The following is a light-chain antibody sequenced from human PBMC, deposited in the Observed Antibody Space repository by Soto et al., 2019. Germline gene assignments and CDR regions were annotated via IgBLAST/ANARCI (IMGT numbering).Light chain of an antibody. CDR3: QQRTTGT. Sequence: EIVLTQSPATLSLSPGDSATLSCRASQSISNFLALYQQKPGQAPRLLIYDASHRVTGVPGRFSGSGSGTDFTLTISSLEPDDFAVYHCQQRTTGTFGGGTKVEI. J-gene: IGKJ4*01. CDR1: QSISNF. CDR2: DAS. V-gene: IGKV3-11*01.